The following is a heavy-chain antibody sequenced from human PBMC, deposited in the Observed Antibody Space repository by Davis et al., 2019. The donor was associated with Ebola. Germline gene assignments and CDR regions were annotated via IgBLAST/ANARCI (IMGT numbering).Heavy chain of an antibody. Sequence: AASVKVSCKAFGYTFTSYYIHWVRQAPGQGLEWMGIVNPSGGSTTYAQKFQGRVTMTRDTSTSTVHMELSSLRSEDTAVYYCASGTYYGSGSYIDYWGQGTLATVSS. CDR1: GYTFTSYY. V-gene: IGHV1-46*01. CDR3: ASGTYYGSGSYIDY. CDR2: VNPSGGST. J-gene: IGHJ4*02. D-gene: IGHD3-10*01.